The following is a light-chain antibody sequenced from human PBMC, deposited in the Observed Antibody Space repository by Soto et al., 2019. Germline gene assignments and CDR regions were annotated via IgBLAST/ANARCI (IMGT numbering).Light chain of an antibody. Sequence: DIQMPQSTPTPSASVGSRVTITCRASQTISSWLTWYQQKSGKAPKLLIYKASTLKSGVPSRFSGSRSGTECTLTISSLQPDDVATYYCQHYNSYSEALGQGTKVDIK. CDR1: QTISSW. V-gene: IGKV1-5*03. CDR3: QHYNSYSEA. J-gene: IGKJ1*01. CDR2: KAS.